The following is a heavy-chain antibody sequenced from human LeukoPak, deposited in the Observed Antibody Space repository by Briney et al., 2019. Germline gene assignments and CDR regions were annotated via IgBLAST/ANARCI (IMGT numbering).Heavy chain of an antibody. CDR2: ISYDGSNK. D-gene: IGHD6-19*01. CDR1: GFTFSSYA. J-gene: IGHJ6*02. CDR3: ARDRVAGVGSYYYYGMDA. Sequence: GGSLRLSCAASGFTFSSYAMHWVRQAPGKGLEWVAVISYDGSNKYYADSVKGRFTISRDNSKNTLYLQMNSLRAEDTAVYYCARDRVAGVGSYYYYGMDAWGQGTTVTVSS. V-gene: IGHV3-30-3*01.